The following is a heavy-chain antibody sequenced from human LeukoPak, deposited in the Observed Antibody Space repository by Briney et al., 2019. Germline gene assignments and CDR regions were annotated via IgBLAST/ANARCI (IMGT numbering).Heavy chain of an antibody. D-gene: IGHD2-15*01. CDR3: ARAGAVVDNWFDP. CDR2: INPSGGST. V-gene: IGHV1-46*01. Sequence: ASVKVSCKASGYTFTSYYMHWVRQAPGQGLEWMGIINPSGGSTSYAQKFQGRVTMTRDMSTSTVYMELSSLRSEGTAVYYCARAGAVVDNWFDPWGQGTLVTVSS. CDR1: GYTFTSYY. J-gene: IGHJ5*02.